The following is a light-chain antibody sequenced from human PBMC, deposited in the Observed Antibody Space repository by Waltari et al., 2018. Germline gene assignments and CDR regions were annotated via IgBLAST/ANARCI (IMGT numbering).Light chain of an antibody. CDR1: RSDIGSFNL. V-gene: IGLV2-23*02. Sequence: QSALTQPASVSGSPGQSITISCTGTRSDIGSFNLVSWYQQHPGKAPKLLIYEVYKRTSRVSDRFSGSKSGNTASLTISGLQAEDETDYYCYSYAGASTYVFGTGTKVTVL. J-gene: IGLJ1*01. CDR3: YSYAGASTYV. CDR2: EVY.